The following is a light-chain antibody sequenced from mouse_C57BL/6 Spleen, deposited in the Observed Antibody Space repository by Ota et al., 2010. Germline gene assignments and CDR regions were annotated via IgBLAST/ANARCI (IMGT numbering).Light chain of an antibody. Sequence: DIQMTQSPSSLSASLGGKVTITCRASQDINKYIGWYQYKPEKVLGCSYIYTSTLQPGIPSRFSGSGSGRDYSFSISNLEPEDIATYYCLQYDNLLRTFGGGTKLEIK. CDR3: LQYDNLLRT. V-gene: IGKV19-93*01. CDR2: YTS. J-gene: IGKJ1*01. CDR1: QDINKY.